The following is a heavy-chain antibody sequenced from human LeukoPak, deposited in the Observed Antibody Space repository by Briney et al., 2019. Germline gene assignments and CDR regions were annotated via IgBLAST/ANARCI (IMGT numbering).Heavy chain of an antibody. D-gene: IGHD3-9*01. CDR2: ISWNSGSI. J-gene: IGHJ5*02. CDR1: GFTFDDYA. V-gene: IGHV3-9*01. Sequence: GGSLRLSCAASGFTFDDYAMHWVRQAPGKGLEWVSGISWNSGSIGYADSVKGRFTISRDNSKNTLYLQMNSLRAEDTAVYYCAKEMTQYYDILTGYYKPNWFDPWGQGTLVTVSS. CDR3: AKEMTQYYDILTGYYKPNWFDP.